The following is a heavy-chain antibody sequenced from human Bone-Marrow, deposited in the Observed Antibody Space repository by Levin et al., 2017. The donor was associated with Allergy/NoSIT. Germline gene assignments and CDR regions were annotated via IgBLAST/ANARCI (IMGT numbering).Heavy chain of an antibody. V-gene: IGHV3-23*01. CDR3: GNPPGGCVDWGCVDV. CDR2: ITSSGERT. Sequence: RTGGSLRLSCAASGLAFSTYAMSWVRQAPGRGLEWVSTITSSGERTYYADSVKGRFTISRDNFKSTLFLYMNSLRADDTAVYYCGNPPGGCVDWGCVDVWGQGTAVTVSS. D-gene: IGHD3/OR15-3a*01. CDR1: GLAFSTYA. J-gene: IGHJ6*02.